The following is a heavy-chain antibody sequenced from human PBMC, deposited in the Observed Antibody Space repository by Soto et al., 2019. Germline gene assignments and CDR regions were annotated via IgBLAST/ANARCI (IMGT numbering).Heavy chain of an antibody. J-gene: IGHJ3*02. V-gene: IGHV5-51*01. D-gene: IGHD6-6*01. CDR1: GCSFINYG. Sequence: VVSLKVSWSVAGCSFINYGGGCVRQMPGKGLEWMGIIYPGDSDTRYSPSFQGQVTISADKSISTAYLQWSSLKASDTAMYYCARLTRPFYAFDIWGQGTMVTVSS. CDR3: ARLTRPFYAFDI. CDR2: IYPGDSDT.